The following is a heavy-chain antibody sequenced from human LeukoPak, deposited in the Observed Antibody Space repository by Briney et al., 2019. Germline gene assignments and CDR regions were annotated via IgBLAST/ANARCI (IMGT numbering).Heavy chain of an antibody. D-gene: IGHD3-22*01. V-gene: IGHV3-21*01. Sequence: GGTLRLSCAASGFTFSSCGMSWVRQAPGKGLEWVSSISSSSLYRFYADSVRGRFTISRDNAKNSLYLQMTSLRAEDTAVYYCARAPVYYDETRGYLKISNWYFDLWGRGTLVTVSS. J-gene: IGHJ2*01. CDR2: ISSSSLYR. CDR1: GFTFSSCG. CDR3: ARAPVYYDETRGYLKISNWYFDL.